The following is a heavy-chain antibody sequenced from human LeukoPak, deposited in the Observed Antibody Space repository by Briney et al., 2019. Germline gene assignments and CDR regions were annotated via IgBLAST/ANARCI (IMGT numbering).Heavy chain of an antibody. CDR2: VTSSGNTL. Sequence: GGSLRLSCAASGFTFSSYEMNWVRQAPGKGLEWVSYVTSSGNTLEYADSVKGRFIISRDNDKNSLLLQMNSLRADDTAVYYCARARRGGPFDYWGQGTLVTVSS. CDR1: GFTFSSYE. J-gene: IGHJ4*02. V-gene: IGHV3-48*03. CDR3: ARARRGGPFDY. D-gene: IGHD3-16*01.